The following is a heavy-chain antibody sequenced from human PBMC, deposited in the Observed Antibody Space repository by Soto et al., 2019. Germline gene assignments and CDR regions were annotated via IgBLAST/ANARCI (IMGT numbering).Heavy chain of an antibody. CDR1: GYSFTSYW. D-gene: IGHD3-16*02. CDR2: IDPSDSYT. J-gene: IGHJ6*04. CDR3: ARRGPRGSRFSSSGMDV. Sequence: PGESLKISCKGSGYSFTSYWISWVRQMPGKGLEWMGRIDPSDSYTNYSPSFQGHVTISADKSISTAYLQWSSLKASDTAMYYCARRGPRGSRFSSSGMDVWGKGTKVTVPS. V-gene: IGHV5-10-1*01.